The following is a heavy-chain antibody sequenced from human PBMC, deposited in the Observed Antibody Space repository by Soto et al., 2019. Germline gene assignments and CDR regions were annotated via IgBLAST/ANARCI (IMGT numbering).Heavy chain of an antibody. D-gene: IGHD4-17*01. J-gene: IGHJ3*02. CDR1: GFTFSSYG. V-gene: IGHV3-33*01. CDR3: ARESGRDGDYVAFDI. CDR2: IWYDGSNK. Sequence: QVQLVESGGGVVQPGRSLRLSCAASGFTFSSYGMHWVRQAPGKGLEWVAVIWYDGSNKYYADSVKGRFTISRDNSKNTLYMQMNSLRAEDTAVYYCARESGRDGDYVAFDIWGQGTMVTVSS.